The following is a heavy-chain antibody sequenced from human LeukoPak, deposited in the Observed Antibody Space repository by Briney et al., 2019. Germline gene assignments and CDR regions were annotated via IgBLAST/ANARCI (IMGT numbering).Heavy chain of an antibody. J-gene: IGHJ5*02. CDR3: AKDAYSGTYYWFDP. CDR1: GFTFSNYS. Sequence: GGSLRLSCAVSGFTFSNYSMNWVRQAPGKGLEWVSSISSSRNYIYYADSVKGRFTISRDNAKNSLYLQMNSLRAEDTAVYYCAKDAYSGTYYWFDPWGQGTLVTVSS. V-gene: IGHV3-21*04. CDR2: ISSSRNYI. D-gene: IGHD1-26*01.